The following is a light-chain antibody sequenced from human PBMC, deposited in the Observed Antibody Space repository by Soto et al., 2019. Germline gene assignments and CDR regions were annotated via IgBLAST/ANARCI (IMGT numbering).Light chain of an antibody. V-gene: IGKV3-20*01. J-gene: IGKJ3*01. CDR2: TTS. Sequence: EIVLTQSPDTLSLSPGERATLSCTASESVTSSCLAWYQRKPGQAPRLLIHTTSTRAPDIPDRFSGSGSGTDFTLTISRLEPEDFAVYYCQQCGGSPLFSFGPGTRVDI. CDR3: QQCGGSPLFS. CDR1: ESVTSSC.